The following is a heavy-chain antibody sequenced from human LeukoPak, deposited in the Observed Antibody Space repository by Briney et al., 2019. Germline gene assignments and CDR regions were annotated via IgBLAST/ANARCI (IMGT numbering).Heavy chain of an antibody. CDR2: IYHSGST. CDR1: GGSISSGGYS. D-gene: IGHD3-22*01. V-gene: IGHV4-30-2*01. Sequence: SETLSLTCAVSGGSISSGGYSWSWIRQPPGKGLEWIGYIYHSGSTYYNPSLKSRVTISVERSKNQFSLKLSSVTAADTAVYYCASLHYDSSGIDYWGQGTLVTVSS. CDR3: ASLHYDSSGIDY. J-gene: IGHJ4*02.